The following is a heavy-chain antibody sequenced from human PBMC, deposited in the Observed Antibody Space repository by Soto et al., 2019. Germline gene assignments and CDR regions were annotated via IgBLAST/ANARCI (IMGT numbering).Heavy chain of an antibody. CDR3: ARIYYGSGSNVDY. CDR2: ISSSSSYT. Sequence: GGSLRLSCAASGFTFSDYYMSWIRQAPGKGLEWVSYISSSSSYTNYADSVRGRFTISRDNAKNSLYLQMNSLRAEDTAVYYCARIYYGSGSNVDYWGQGTLVTVSS. CDR1: GFTFSDYY. V-gene: IGHV3-11*06. J-gene: IGHJ4*02. D-gene: IGHD3-10*01.